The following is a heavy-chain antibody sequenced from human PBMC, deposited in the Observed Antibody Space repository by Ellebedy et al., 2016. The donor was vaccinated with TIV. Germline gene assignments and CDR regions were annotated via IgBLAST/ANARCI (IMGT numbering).Heavy chain of an antibody. J-gene: IGHJ5*02. CDR1: GESMSNYY. V-gene: IGHV4-4*07. D-gene: IGHD3-10*01. CDR3: VRAGGSGSYYNADH. Sequence: MPSETLSLTCTVSGESMSNYYWSWIRQSAGKNLEWLGLIHGSGSTSFNPSLKSRLTMSIDTSKRQFSLKLRSVTAADTALYYCVRAGGSGSYYNADHWGQGTPVTVSS. CDR2: IHGSGST.